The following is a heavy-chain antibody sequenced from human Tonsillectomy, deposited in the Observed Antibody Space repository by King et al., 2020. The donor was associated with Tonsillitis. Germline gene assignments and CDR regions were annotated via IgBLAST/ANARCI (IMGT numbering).Heavy chain of an antibody. Sequence: QLQESGPGLVKPSQTLSLTCTVSGGSISSGDYYWSWIRQPPGKGLEWIGYIYYSGSTYYNPSLKSRVTISVDTSKNQFSLKLSSVPAADTAVYYCAIDLSRYDYVWGIYRIDAFDIWGQGTMVTVSS. D-gene: IGHD3-16*02. CDR1: GGSISSGDYY. CDR2: IYYSGST. V-gene: IGHV4-30-4*01. J-gene: IGHJ3*02. CDR3: AIDLSRYDYVWGIYRIDAFDI.